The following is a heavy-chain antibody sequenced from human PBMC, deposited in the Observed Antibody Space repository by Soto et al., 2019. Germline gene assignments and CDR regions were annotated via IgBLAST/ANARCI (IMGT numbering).Heavy chain of an antibody. CDR1: GGSISSYY. CDR2: IYYSGST. Sequence: QVQLQESGPGLVKPSETLSLTCTVSGGSISSYYWSWIRQPPGKGLEWIGYIYYSGSTNYNPSLRSRVTISVDTSKTQFSLQLSSVTAADTAVYYCARRYGSAFDIWGQGTMVTVSS. D-gene: IGHD3-10*01. CDR3: ARRYGSAFDI. J-gene: IGHJ3*02. V-gene: IGHV4-59*01.